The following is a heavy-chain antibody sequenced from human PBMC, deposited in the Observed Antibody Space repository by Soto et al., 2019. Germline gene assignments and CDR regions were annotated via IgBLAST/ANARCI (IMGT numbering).Heavy chain of an antibody. CDR1: GFTFSSYA. V-gene: IGHV3-30-3*01. CDR2: ISYDGSNK. J-gene: IGHJ4*02. CDR3: AILRFGESKVDY. D-gene: IGHD3-10*01. Sequence: QVQLVESGGGVVQPGRPLRLSCAASGFTFSSYAMHWVRQAPGKGLEWVAVISYDGSNKYYADSVKGRFTISRDNSKNTLYLQMNSLRAEDTAVYYCAILRFGESKVDYWGQGTLVTVSS.